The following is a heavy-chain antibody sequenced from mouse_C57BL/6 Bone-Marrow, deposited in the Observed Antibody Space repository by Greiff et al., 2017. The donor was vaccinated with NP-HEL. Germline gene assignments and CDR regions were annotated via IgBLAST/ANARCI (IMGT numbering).Heavy chain of an antibody. J-gene: IGHJ3*01. CDR3: ARYYYGSSYLAWFAY. CDR1: GFNIKDYY. Sequence: EVKLMESGAELVKPGASVKLSCTASGFNIKDYYMHWVKQRTEQGLEWIGRIDPEDGETKYAPKFQGQATITADTSSNTAYLQLSSLTSEDTAVYYCARYYYGSSYLAWFAYWGQGTLVTVSA. D-gene: IGHD1-1*01. V-gene: IGHV14-2*01. CDR2: IDPEDGET.